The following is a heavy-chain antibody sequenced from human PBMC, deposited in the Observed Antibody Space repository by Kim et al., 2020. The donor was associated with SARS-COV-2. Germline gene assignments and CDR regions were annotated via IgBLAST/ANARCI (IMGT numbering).Heavy chain of an antibody. D-gene: IGHD5-12*01. Sequence: SLKSRVTISVDTSKNQFSLKVTSVTPADTAVYYCARGWLGTLAHYSGLDVWGQGTTVTVSS. J-gene: IGHJ6*02. V-gene: IGHV4-59*09. CDR3: ARGWLGTLAHYSGLDV.